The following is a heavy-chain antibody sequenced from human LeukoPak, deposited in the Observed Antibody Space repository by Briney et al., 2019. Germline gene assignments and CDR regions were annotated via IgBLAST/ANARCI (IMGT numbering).Heavy chain of an antibody. CDR3: ARGVVNYYDSSGYLGQFDY. D-gene: IGHD3-22*01. J-gene: IGHJ4*02. CDR1: GGSFSGYY. V-gene: IGHV4-34*01. CDR2: INHSGST. Sequence: SETLSLTCAVYGGSFSGYYWSWIRQPPGKGLEWIGEINHSGSTNYNPSLKSRVTISVDTSKNQFSLKLNSVTAADTAVYYCARGVVNYYDSSGYLGQFDYWGQGTLVTVSS.